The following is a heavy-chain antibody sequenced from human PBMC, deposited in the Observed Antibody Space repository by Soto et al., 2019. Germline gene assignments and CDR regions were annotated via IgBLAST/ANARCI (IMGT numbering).Heavy chain of an antibody. CDR2: IWYDGSNK. CDR1: GFTFSSYG. J-gene: IGHJ6*03. CDR3: ARAPYDFWSGYYSHDYYYYYMDV. Sequence: GSLRLSCAASGFTFSSYGMHWVRQAPGKGLEWVAVIWYDGSNKYYADSVKGRFTISRDNSKNTLYLQMNSLRAEDTAVYYCARAPYDFWSGYYSHDYYYYYMDVWGKGTTVTVSS. V-gene: IGHV3-33*01. D-gene: IGHD3-3*01.